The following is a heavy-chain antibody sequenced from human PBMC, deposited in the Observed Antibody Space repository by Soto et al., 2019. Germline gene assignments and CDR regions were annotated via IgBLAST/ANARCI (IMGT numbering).Heavy chain of an antibody. CDR1: GGSISSYY. V-gene: IGHV4-4*07. Sequence: SETLSLTCTVSGGSISSYYWSWIRQPAGKGLEWIGRIYTSGSTNYNPSLKSRVTMSVDTSKNQFSLRSEDTAVYYCARAFGDYYDSSGYAHWGQGTLVTVSS. CDR2: IYTSGST. D-gene: IGHD3-22*01. CDR3: ARAFGDYYDSSGYAH. J-gene: IGHJ4*02.